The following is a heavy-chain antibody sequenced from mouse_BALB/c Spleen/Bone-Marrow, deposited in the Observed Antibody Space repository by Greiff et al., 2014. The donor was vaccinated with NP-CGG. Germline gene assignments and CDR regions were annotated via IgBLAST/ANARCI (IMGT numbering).Heavy chain of an antibody. Sequence: EVQLQESGGGLVQPGGSLKLSCAASGFTFSSYGMSWVRQTPDKRLELVATINSNGGSTYYPDSVKGRFTISRDNAKNTLYLQMSSLESEDTAMYYCARDYYGSSDYWGQGTTLTVSS. D-gene: IGHD1-1*01. J-gene: IGHJ2*01. CDR1: GFTFSSYG. CDR3: ARDYYGSSDY. CDR2: INSNGGST. V-gene: IGHV5-6-3*01.